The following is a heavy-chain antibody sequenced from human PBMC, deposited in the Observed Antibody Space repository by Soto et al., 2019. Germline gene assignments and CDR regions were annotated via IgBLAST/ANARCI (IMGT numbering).Heavy chain of an antibody. Sequence: PGESLKISCKVSGYSFSTYWIGWVRQSPGRGLEWMGNIYPGDSDPTYSPSVQGHVAFSADKSINTAYLQWSSLKASDTAMYYCARQDSSGYLDFWGQGTLVTVSS. CDR3: ARQDSSGYLDF. CDR2: IYPGDSDP. J-gene: IGHJ4*02. CDR1: GYSFSTYW. D-gene: IGHD3-22*01. V-gene: IGHV5-51*01.